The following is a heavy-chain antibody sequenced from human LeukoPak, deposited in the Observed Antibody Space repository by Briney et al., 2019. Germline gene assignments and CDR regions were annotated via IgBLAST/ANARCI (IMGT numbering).Heavy chain of an antibody. CDR3: ARTPRLDYYYGNWYRFDP. Sequence: GGSLRLSCAASGFTFSSYSMNWVRQAPGKGLEWVSSISSSSSYIYYPDSVKGRFTISRDNAKNSLYLQMNSLRAEDTAVYYCARTPRLDYYYGNWYRFDPWGQGTLVTVSS. D-gene: IGHD3-10*01. V-gene: IGHV3-21*01. CDR2: ISSSSSYI. CDR1: GFTFSSYS. J-gene: IGHJ5*02.